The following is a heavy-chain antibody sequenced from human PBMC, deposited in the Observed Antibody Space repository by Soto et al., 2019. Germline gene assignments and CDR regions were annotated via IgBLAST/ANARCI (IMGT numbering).Heavy chain of an antibody. CDR3: AKNYYFDC. V-gene: IGHV3-23*01. J-gene: IGHJ4*02. CDR2: IHGGGST. CDR1: GFTFSSYA. Sequence: GGSLRLSCAAAGFTFSSYAMSWGRHTPGKGLEWVSSIHGGGSTYYADSVKGRFTISRDNSKNTVFLQMNSLRVEDTAVYYCAKNYYFDCWGQGTLVTVSS.